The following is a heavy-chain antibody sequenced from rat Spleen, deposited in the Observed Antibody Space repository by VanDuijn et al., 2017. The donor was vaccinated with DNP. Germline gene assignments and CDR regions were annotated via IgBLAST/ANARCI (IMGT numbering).Heavy chain of an antibody. Sequence: EVQVVESGGDLVQPGRSLKLSCVVSGFIFNNYWMTWIRQVPGKGLEWVASISSRGGSTYYPDSVKGRFTISRDNAKNTLYLQMNSLRSEDTATYYCAIYYYSGDHWFAYWGQGTLVTVSS. J-gene: IGHJ3*01. D-gene: IGHD1-1*01. CDR2: ISSRGGST. CDR1: GFIFNNYW. CDR3: AIYYYSGDHWFAY. V-gene: IGHV5-31*01.